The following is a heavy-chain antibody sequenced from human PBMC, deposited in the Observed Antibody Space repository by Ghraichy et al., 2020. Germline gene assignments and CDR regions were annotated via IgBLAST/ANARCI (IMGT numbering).Heavy chain of an antibody. Sequence: LTCAASGFSFISYSMNWVRQAPGKGLEWGSYISSSSSTIYYADSVKGRFTISRDNAKNSLHLQINNLRDEDTAVYYCARPTGAPTFSYYYGMDVWGQGTTVTVSS. CDR2: ISSSSSTI. CDR1: GFSFISYS. D-gene: IGHD7-27*01. CDR3: ARPTGAPTFSYYYGMDV. J-gene: IGHJ6*01. V-gene: IGHV3-48*02.